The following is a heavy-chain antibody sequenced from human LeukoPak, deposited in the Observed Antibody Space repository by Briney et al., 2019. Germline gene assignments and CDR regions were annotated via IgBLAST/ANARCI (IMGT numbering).Heavy chain of an antibody. CDR2: FHNSGTI. V-gene: IGHV4-59*08. CDR3: ARHTTTGTYSLEY. CDR1: GVSITSYY. Sequence: SETLSLTCSVSGVSITSYYWSWIRQPPGKGLEGIGYFHNSGTINYNPSLKSRVTISADTSENQLSLNLRSVTAADTAVYYCARHTTTGTYSLEYWGQGTLVTVSS. J-gene: IGHJ4*02. D-gene: IGHD1-1*01.